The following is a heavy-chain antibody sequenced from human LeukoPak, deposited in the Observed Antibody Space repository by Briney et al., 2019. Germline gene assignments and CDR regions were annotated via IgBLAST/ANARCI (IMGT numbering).Heavy chain of an antibody. V-gene: IGHV4-34*01. D-gene: IGHD5-18*01. J-gene: IGHJ4*02. Sequence: SETLSLTCAVYGGSFSGYYWSWIRQPPGKGLEWIGEINHSGSTNYNPSLKSRVTISVDTSKNQFSLKLSSVTAADTAVYYYARGEGYSYGYPYWGQGTLVTVSS. CDR2: INHSGST. CDR1: GGSFSGYY. CDR3: ARGEGYSYGYPY.